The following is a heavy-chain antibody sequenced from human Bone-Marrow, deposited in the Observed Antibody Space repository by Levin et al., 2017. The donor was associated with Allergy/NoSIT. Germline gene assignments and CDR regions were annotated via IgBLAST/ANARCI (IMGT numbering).Heavy chain of an antibody. D-gene: IGHD5-18*01. Sequence: PSASVKVSCKASGYAFTGYYIHWVRQAPGQGLEWMGRLNPTTGVTKDAQKFQGRVTMTRDASVSTAYMELTSLTSDDTAIYYCARDSFSGEYSYGRDPLDFWGQGTMVIVSS. CDR3: ARDSFSGEYSYGRDPLDF. J-gene: IGHJ3*01. CDR2: LNPTTGVT. V-gene: IGHV1-2*06. CDR1: GYAFTGYY.